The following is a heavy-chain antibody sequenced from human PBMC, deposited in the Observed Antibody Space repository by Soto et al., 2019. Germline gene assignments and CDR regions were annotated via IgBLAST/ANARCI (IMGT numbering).Heavy chain of an antibody. D-gene: IGHD2-15*01. V-gene: IGHV3-53*01. Sequence: GGSLRLSCAASGFTVSSNYMSWVRQAPGKGLEWVSVIYSGGSTYYADSVKGRFTISRDNSKNTLYLQMNSLRAEDTAVYYCARGTPLYYCYMDVWGKGTTVTVSS. CDR2: IYSGGST. J-gene: IGHJ6*03. CDR3: ARGTPLYYCYMDV. CDR1: GFTVSSNY.